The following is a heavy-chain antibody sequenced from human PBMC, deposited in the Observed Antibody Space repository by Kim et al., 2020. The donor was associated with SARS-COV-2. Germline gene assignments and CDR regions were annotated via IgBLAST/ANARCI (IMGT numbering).Heavy chain of an antibody. V-gene: IGHV3-23*01. CDR3: GADSGSYWWYFDF. Sequence: YADSVKGRFTISRDNSKNTLYLQMNSLRAEDTAVYYCGADSGSYWWYFDFWGQGTLVTVSS. D-gene: IGHD1-26*01. J-gene: IGHJ4*02.